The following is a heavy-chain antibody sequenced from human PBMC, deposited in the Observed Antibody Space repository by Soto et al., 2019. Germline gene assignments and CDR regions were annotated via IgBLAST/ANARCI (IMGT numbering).Heavy chain of an antibody. D-gene: IGHD3-22*01. Sequence: ESGGGLVQPGGSLRLSCAASGFTFSSYAMSWVRQAPGKGLEWVSAISGSGGSTYYADSVKGRFTISRDNSKNTLYLQMNSLRAEDTAVYYCAKMAPYYYDSSGYYVGDYFDYWGQGTLVTVSS. CDR2: ISGSGGST. J-gene: IGHJ4*02. CDR3: AKMAPYYYDSSGYYVGDYFDY. CDR1: GFTFSSYA. V-gene: IGHV3-23*01.